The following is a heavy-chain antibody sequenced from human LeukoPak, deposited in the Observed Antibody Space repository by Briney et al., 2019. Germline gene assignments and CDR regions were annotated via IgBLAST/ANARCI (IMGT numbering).Heavy chain of an antibody. CDR2: ISYDGSNK. Sequence: RPGGSLRLSCAASGFTFSSYAMHWVRQAPGKGLEWVAVISYDGSNKYYADSVKGRFTISRDNSKNTLYLQMNSLRAEDTAVYYCARDRGAVAGTGYFDYWGQGTLVTVSS. CDR1: GFTFSSYA. CDR3: ARDRGAVAGTGYFDY. V-gene: IGHV3-30*04. J-gene: IGHJ4*02. D-gene: IGHD6-19*01.